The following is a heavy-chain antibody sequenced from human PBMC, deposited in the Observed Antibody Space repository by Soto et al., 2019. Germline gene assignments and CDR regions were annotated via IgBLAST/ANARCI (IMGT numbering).Heavy chain of an antibody. CDR1: GYSFTSYG. J-gene: IGHJ6*02. V-gene: IGHV1-18*01. Sequence: QVQLMQSAAEVKKPGASVKVSCKASGYSFTSYGVSWVRRAPGQGLEWMGWISPYNGHIQFVQRLEGRVSMTTDTSTKTAYMELRNLRSDDTAQYYCTREMKIVPATHPSWENYGMDVWGQGTTVIVSS. CDR3: TREMKIVPATHPSWENYGMDV. D-gene: IGHD2-2*01. CDR2: ISPYNGHI.